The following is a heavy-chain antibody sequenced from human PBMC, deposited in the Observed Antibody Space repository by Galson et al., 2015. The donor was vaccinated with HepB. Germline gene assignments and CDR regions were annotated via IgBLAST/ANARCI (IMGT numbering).Heavy chain of an antibody. J-gene: IGHJ4*02. CDR1: GYSYRDYG. V-gene: IGHV1-18*01. D-gene: IGHD5-18*01. CDR2: LDAGSDYI. CDR3: TRGGRWRQMWGTFDY. Sequence: SVKVSCKASGYSYRDYGVNWVRQAPGQGLEWMGWLDAGSDYIRLAQKFQDRVNMTTDTSTNTAHMELRSLTSDDTAVYYCTRGGRWRQMWGTFDYWGQGTLVTVSS.